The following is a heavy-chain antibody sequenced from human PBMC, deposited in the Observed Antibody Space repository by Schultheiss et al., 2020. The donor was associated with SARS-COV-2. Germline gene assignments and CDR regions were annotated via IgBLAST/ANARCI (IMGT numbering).Heavy chain of an antibody. V-gene: IGHV3-30*02. D-gene: IGHD3-22*01. Sequence: GGSLRLSCAASGLTFSNYGVHWVRQAPGKGLEWVAFIRYDGSNKYYADSEKGRFTISRDNSKNTLYVQMDSLRAEDTAVYYCARDRHYYDSSGHPAWFDYWGQGTLVTVSS. CDR3: ARDRHYYDSSGHPAWFDY. CDR2: IRYDGSNK. CDR1: GLTFSNYG. J-gene: IGHJ4*02.